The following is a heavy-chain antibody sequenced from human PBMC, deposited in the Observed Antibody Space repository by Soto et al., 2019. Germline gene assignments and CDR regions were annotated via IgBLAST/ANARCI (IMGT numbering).Heavy chain of an antibody. CDR2: IYYIGST. J-gene: IGHJ5*02. Sequence: SETLSLTGTVSGGSISSGCYYWSWIRQHPGKGLEWIGYIYYIGSTYYNPSLKSRATISVDTSKNQFSLKLSSVTAADTAVYYCARVYYYGSDPRWFDPGGQGTLV. CDR1: GGSISSGCYY. V-gene: IGHV4-31*03. CDR3: ARVYYYGSDPRWFDP. D-gene: IGHD3-10*01.